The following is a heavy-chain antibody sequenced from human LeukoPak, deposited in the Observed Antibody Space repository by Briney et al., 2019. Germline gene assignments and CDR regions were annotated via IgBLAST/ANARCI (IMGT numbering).Heavy chain of an antibody. D-gene: IGHD1-26*01. V-gene: IGHV4-39*01. CDR3: ARAKKRSGRSRNFYLDV. CDR1: GGSISSSSYY. J-gene: IGHJ6*03. CDR2: IYYSGSA. Sequence: SETLSLTCTVSGGSISSSSYYWGWIRQPPGKGLEWIGSIYYSGSAYYNPSLKSRVTISVDTSKNQFSLKLSSVTAADTAVYYCARAKKRSGRSRNFYLDVWGKGTTVTVSS.